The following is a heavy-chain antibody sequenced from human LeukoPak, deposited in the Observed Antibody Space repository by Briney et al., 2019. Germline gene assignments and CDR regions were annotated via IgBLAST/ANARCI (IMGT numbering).Heavy chain of an antibody. V-gene: IGHV1-8*03. CDR1: GYTFTTYD. J-gene: IGHJ4*02. Sequence: ASVKVSCKASGYTFTTYDITWVRQATGQGLEWMGWMNPNSGNTAYAQKFQGRVAITRNTSISTAYMELSSLRSEDTAVYYCAREDYYDSGSNDYWGQGTLVTVSS. CDR3: AREDYYDSGSNDY. D-gene: IGHD3-22*01. CDR2: MNPNSGNT.